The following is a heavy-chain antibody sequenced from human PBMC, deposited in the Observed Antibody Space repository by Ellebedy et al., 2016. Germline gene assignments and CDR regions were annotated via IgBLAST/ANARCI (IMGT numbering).Heavy chain of an antibody. D-gene: IGHD3-22*01. CDR3: ARRLTYYYDSSGYYDPYYFDY. V-gene: IGHV5-51*01. CDR1: GYSFTSYW. Sequence: GGSLRLXXKGSGYSFTSYWIGWVRQMPGKGLEWMGIIYPGDSDTRYSPSFQGQVTISADKSISTAYLQWSSLKASDTAMYYCARRLTYYYDSSGYYDPYYFDYWGQGTLVTVSS. CDR2: IYPGDSDT. J-gene: IGHJ4*02.